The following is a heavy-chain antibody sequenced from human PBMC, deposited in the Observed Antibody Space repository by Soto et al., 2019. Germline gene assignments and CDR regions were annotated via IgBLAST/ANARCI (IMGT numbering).Heavy chain of an antibody. J-gene: IGHJ4*02. D-gene: IGHD3-9*01. CDR3: AKDKPPRNDILTSYFSGVDF. CDR2: ILFDGRNE. Sequence: PWWSLRLSCSASVFICGNYAMHWFRQAPGKGLEWVALILFDGRNEYYADSVQGRFSISRDNSRNTLYLQMNNLRPEDTAVYYCAKDKPPRNDILTSYFSGVDFWGQGTRVTVSS. CDR1: VFICGNYA. V-gene: IGHV3-30*18.